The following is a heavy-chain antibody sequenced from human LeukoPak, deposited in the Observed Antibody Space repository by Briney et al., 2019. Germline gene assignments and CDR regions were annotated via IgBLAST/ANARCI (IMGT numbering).Heavy chain of an antibody. CDR1: GYTLTELS. CDR3: ARDRGDDTVSYFDY. D-gene: IGHD3-22*01. CDR2: FDPEDGET. Sequence: ASVKVSCKVSGYTLTELSMHWVRQAPGKGLEWMGGFDPEDGETIYAQKFQGRVTMTEDTSTDTAYMELSGLRSDDTAMYFCARDRGDDTVSYFDYWGQGTLVTVS. V-gene: IGHV1-24*01. J-gene: IGHJ4*02.